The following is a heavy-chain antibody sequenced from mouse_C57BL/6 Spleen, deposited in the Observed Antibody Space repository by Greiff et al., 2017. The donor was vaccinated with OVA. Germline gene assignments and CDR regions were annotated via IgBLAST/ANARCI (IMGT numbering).Heavy chain of an antibody. CDR3: ARQPYYSNYGYAMDY. Sequence: VQLQQSGPGLVAPSQSLSITCTVSGFSLTSYGVHWVRQPPGKGLEWLVVIWSDGSTTYNSALKSRLSISKDNSKSQVFLKMNSLQTDDTAMYYCARQPYYSNYGYAMDYWGQGTSVTVSS. D-gene: IGHD2-5*01. J-gene: IGHJ4*01. CDR2: IWSDGST. V-gene: IGHV2-6-1*01. CDR1: GFSLTSYG.